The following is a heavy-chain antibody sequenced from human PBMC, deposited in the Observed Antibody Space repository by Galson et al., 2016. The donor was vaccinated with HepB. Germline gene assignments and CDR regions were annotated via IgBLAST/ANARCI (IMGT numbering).Heavy chain of an antibody. CDR2: LPTDEYPP. Sequence: SLRLSCAASGFDFSNCVMHWVRQAPGKGLEWVSRLPTDEYPPTYADSVRGRFTISRDNAKNTLYLQMNCLRAEDTAVYYCAKVSRRDYALPYFDYWGQGTLVTVSS. D-gene: IGHD4/OR15-4a*01. CDR3: AKVSRRDYALPYFDY. J-gene: IGHJ4*02. CDR1: GFDFSNCV. V-gene: IGHV3-74*03.